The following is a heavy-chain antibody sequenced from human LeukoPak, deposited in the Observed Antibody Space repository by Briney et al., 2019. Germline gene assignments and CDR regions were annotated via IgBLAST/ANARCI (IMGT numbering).Heavy chain of an antibody. Sequence: GGSLRLSCAASGFTFSSYGMHWVRQAPGKGLEWVAVISYDGSNKYYADSVKGRFTISRDNSKNTLYLQMNSLRAEDTAVYYCAKVFPMTAIPDYWGQGTLVTVSS. CDR1: GFTFSSYG. CDR3: AKVFPMTAIPDY. CDR2: ISYDGSNK. D-gene: IGHD2-2*02. V-gene: IGHV3-30*18. J-gene: IGHJ4*02.